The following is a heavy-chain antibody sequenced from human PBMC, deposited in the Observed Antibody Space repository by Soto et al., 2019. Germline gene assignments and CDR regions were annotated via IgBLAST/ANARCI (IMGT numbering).Heavy chain of an antibody. CDR2: IYYSGST. CDR3: ARATDNYYGSGSYYKAFYYYYMDV. D-gene: IGHD3-10*01. Sequence: SETLSLTCTVSGGSISSYYWSWIRQPPGKGLEWIGYIYYSGSTNYNPSLKSRVTISVDTSKNQFSLKLSSVTAADTAVYYCARATDNYYGSGSYYKAFYYYYMDVWGKGTTVTVSS. V-gene: IGHV4-59*01. J-gene: IGHJ6*03. CDR1: GGSISSYY.